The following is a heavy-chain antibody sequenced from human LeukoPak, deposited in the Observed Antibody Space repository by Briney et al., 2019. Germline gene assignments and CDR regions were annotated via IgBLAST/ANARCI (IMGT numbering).Heavy chain of an antibody. Sequence: KRSGTLSLTCAVSGGSISSSNWWSWVRQPPGKGLEWIGEIYHSGSTNYNPSLKSRVTISVDKSKNQFSLKLSSVTAADTAVYYCARDDYGDYSSNWFDPWGQGTLVTVSS. CDR1: GGSISSSNW. CDR2: IYHSGST. J-gene: IGHJ5*02. V-gene: IGHV4-4*02. CDR3: ARDDYGDYSSNWFDP. D-gene: IGHD4-17*01.